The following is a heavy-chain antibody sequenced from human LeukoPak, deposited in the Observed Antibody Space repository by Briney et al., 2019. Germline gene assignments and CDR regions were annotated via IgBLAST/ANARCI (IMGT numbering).Heavy chain of an antibody. V-gene: IGHV4-39*01. D-gene: IGHD6-13*01. CDR1: GGSISSSSYY. CDR3: ARQVRRAAAGAYYFDY. Sequence: SETLSLTCTVSGGSISSSSYYWGCIRQPPGKGLEWIGSIYYSGSTYYNPSLKSRVTISVDTSKNQFSLKLSSVTAADTAVYYCARQVRRAAAGAYYFDYWGQGTLVTVSS. J-gene: IGHJ4*02. CDR2: IYYSGST.